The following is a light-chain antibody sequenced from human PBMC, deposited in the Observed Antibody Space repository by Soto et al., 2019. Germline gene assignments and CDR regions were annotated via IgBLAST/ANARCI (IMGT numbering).Light chain of an antibody. Sequence: EVVMTQSPATLSVSPGERATLSCRASQSINSNLAWYQQKPGQAPRLLIYGAFNRATGIPARFSGSGSGTDFTLTINSLEPEDFAVYYCQQRNIWPPVTFGQGTRLEIK. J-gene: IGKJ5*01. CDR1: QSINSN. CDR2: GAF. CDR3: QQRNIWPPVT. V-gene: IGKV3-11*01.